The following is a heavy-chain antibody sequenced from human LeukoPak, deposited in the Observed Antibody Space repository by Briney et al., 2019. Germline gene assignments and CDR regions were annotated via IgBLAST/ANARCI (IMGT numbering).Heavy chain of an antibody. J-gene: IGHJ5*02. Sequence: ASAKHSCKPSAYTFTSSAINFGPEATGPQLESMRWMNPNSTNTGYAQKFQGRVTMTRNTSISTAYMELSSLRSEDTAVYYCARTPTKRITMVRGVIGWHNWFDPWGQGTLVTVSS. CDR2: MNPNSTNT. CDR3: ARTPTKRITMVRGVIGWHNWFDP. V-gene: IGHV1-8*01. D-gene: IGHD3-10*01. CDR1: AYTFTSSA.